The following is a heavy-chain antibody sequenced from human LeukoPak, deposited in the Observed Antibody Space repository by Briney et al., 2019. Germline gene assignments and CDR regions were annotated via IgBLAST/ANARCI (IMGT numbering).Heavy chain of an antibody. J-gene: IGHJ3*02. Sequence: SGGSLRLSCAAPGFTISSYWMSWVRQAPGKGLEWVAILKEDGSDKYYVDSVKGRFTTSRDNAKQSLYLDMNRLRAEDRAVYYCEAFYYDESGWGDVSDMWGQGKMVSVSS. CDR3: EAFYYDESGWGDVSDM. CDR1: GFTISSYW. V-gene: IGHV3-7*01. D-gene: IGHD3-16*01. CDR2: LKEDGSDK.